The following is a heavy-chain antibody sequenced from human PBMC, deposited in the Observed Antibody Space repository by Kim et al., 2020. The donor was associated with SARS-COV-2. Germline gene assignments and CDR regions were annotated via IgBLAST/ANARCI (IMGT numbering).Heavy chain of an antibody. J-gene: IGHJ3*02. V-gene: IGHV4-34*01. Sequence: LKSRVTISVDTSKNQFSLKLSSVTAADTAVYYCARGHYYGSRKTKGAFDIWGQGTMVTVSS. CDR3: ARGHYYGSRKTKGAFDI. D-gene: IGHD3-10*01.